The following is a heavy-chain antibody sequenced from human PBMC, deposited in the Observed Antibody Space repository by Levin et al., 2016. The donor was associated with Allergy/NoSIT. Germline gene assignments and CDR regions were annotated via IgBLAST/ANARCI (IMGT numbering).Heavy chain of an antibody. D-gene: IGHD3-3*01. CDR1: GFSFSTCS. J-gene: IGHJ6*02. Sequence: GGSLRLSCAASGFSFSTCSMNWVRQAPGKGLEWLLYISASGTTIYYADSVRGRFTISRDNAKNTLFLQMNSLRDEDTAVYYCVRGSKLFYGVDVWGQGTTVTVSS. V-gene: IGHV3-48*02. CDR2: ISASGTTI. CDR3: VRGSKLFYGVDV.